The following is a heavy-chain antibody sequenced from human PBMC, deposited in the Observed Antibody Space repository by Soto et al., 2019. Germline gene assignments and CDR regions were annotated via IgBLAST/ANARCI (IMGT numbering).Heavy chain of an antibody. CDR2: VYYTGKT. CDR1: GGSISSSDFY. V-gene: IGHV4-39*01. J-gene: IGHJ6*02. Sequence: QLQLQESGPGLVKPSETLSLTCSVSGGSISSSDFYWGWIRQPPGKGPEWIGSVYYTGKTYHNPSLKSRVTIAVDTSENQFSLSLSSVTAADTAMYYCARHCATSETSYYGMDVWGHGTTVTVSS. CDR3: ARHCATSETSYYGMDV.